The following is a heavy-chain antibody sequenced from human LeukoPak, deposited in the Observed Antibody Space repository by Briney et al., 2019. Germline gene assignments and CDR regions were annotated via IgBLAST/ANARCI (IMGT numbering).Heavy chain of an antibody. CDR2: IYHSGST. D-gene: IGHD4-11*01. J-gene: IGHJ4*02. CDR1: GYSISSGYY. Sequence: SETLSLTCAVSGYSISSGYYWGWIRQPPGKGLEWIGSIYHSGSTYYNPSLKSRVTISVDTSKNQFSLKLSSVTAADTAVYYCARHVFRATVTIYYFDYWGQGTLVTVSS. V-gene: IGHV4-38-2*01. CDR3: ARHVFRATVTIYYFDY.